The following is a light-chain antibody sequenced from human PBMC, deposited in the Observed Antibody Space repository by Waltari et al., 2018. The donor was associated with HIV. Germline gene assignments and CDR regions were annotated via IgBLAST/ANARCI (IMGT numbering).Light chain of an antibody. J-gene: IGLJ2*01. V-gene: IGLV3-1*01. CDR2: QDR. CDR3: QAWDSRSVV. Sequence: SYELIQPPSVFVSPGQTASITRSGDKLGDKYACRYPPMPGQSPVLVIHQDRKRPSGIPERFSGSNSGNTAALTISGTQAMDEADYYCQAWDSRSVVFGGGTKLTVL. CDR1: KLGDKY.